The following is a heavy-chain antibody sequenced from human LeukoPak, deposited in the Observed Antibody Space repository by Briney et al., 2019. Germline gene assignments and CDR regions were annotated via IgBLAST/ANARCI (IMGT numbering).Heavy chain of an antibody. CDR2: IYHSGST. V-gene: IGHV4-59*01. Sequence: PSETRSLTCTVSGGSISNYYWTWIRQPPGKGLEWIGYIYHSGSTNYNPSLRSRATISVDTSKKQFSLNLSSVTAADTALYYCARVATMVRGSNGMDVWGKGTTVTVSS. CDR3: ARVATMVRGSNGMDV. D-gene: IGHD3-10*01. J-gene: IGHJ6*04. CDR1: GGSISNYY.